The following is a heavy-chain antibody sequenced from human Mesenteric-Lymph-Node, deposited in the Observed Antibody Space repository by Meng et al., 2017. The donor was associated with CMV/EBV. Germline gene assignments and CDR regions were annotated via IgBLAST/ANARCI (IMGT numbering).Heavy chain of an antibody. CDR1: GFTFSASY. Sequence: SCAASGFTFSASYMGWIRQAPGKGLEWVSYISSSGSTIYYADSVKGRFTISRDNAKNSLYLQMNSLRAEDTAVYYCATLFTTGYFDYWGQGTLVTVSS. V-gene: IGHV3-11*01. CDR3: ATLFTTGYFDY. J-gene: IGHJ4*02. D-gene: IGHD1-1*01. CDR2: ISSSGSTI.